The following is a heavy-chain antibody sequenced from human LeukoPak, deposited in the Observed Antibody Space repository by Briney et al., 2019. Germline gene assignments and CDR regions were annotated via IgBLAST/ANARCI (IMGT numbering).Heavy chain of an antibody. D-gene: IGHD1-26*01. CDR2: IIPIFGTA. CDR1: GGTFSSYA. V-gene: IGHV1-69*05. CDR3: ARAKNPDSGSYYSALDY. Sequence: ASVKVSCKASGGTFSSYAISWVRQAPGQGLEWMGGIIPIFGTANYAQKFQGRVTITTDESTSTAYMELSSLRSEDTAVYYCARAKNPDSGSYYSALDYWGQGTLVTVSS. J-gene: IGHJ4*02.